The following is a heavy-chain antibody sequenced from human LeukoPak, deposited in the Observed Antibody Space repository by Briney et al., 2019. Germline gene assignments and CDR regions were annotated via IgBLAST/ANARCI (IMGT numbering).Heavy chain of an antibody. CDR2: ISGSGGST. V-gene: IGHV3-23*01. D-gene: IGHD3-10*01. CDR3: AKSVEYYYGSGSYYPYFDY. J-gene: IGHJ4*02. Sequence: GGSLRLSCAAFGFTFSSYAMSWVRQAPGKGLEWVSAISGSGGSTYYADSVKGRFTISRDNSKNTLYLQMNSLRAEDTAVYYCAKSVEYYYGSGSYYPYFDYWGQGTLVTVSS. CDR1: GFTFSSYA.